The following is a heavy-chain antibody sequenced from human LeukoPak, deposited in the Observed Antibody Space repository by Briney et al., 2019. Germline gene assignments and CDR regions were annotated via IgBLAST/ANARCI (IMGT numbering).Heavy chain of an antibody. J-gene: IGHJ4*02. V-gene: IGHV3-30*18. Sequence: GRSLRLSCAASGFTFSSCGMHWVRQAPGKGLEWVAVISYDGSNKYYTDSVKGRFTISRDNSKNTLYLQVNSLRAEDTAVYYCAKDSWNYFLGGSRPRHFDYWGQGTLVTVSS. D-gene: IGHD1-7*01. CDR2: ISYDGSNK. CDR1: GFTFSSCG. CDR3: AKDSWNYFLGGSRPRHFDY.